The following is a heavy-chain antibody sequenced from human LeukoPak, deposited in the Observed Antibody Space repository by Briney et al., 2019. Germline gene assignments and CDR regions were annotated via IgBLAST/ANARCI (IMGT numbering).Heavy chain of an antibody. CDR1: GGSFSGYY. Sequence: SETLSLTCAVYGGSFSGYYWGWTRQPPGKGLEWIGSMYYGGTMYYNPSLKSRVTISLDTSKNQLSLKMTSVTAADTAVYYCARHTRGKNWFDPWGQGTLVTVSS. CDR2: MYYGGTM. V-gene: IGHV4-39*01. D-gene: IGHD2-2*01. CDR3: ARHTRGKNWFDP. J-gene: IGHJ5*02.